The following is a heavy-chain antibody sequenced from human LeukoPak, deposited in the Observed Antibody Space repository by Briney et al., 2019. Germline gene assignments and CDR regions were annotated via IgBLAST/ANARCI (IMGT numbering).Heavy chain of an antibody. CDR2: IIYSGGAT. J-gene: IGHJ4*02. CDR1: GFTFSRSA. D-gene: IGHD3-22*01. CDR3: AKDGLYYDGSEHVYYFDS. Sequence: PGGSLRLSCAASGFTFSRSAMTWVRQGPGTGLEFVASIIYSGGATYYADSVKGRFTISRDNSKNTLYLQMNSLRAEYTALYYCAKDGLYYDGSEHVYYFDSWGQGTLVTVSS. V-gene: IGHV3-23*01.